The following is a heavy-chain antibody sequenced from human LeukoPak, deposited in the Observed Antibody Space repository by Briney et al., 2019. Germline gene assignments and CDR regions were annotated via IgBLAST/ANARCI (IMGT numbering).Heavy chain of an antibody. J-gene: IGHJ4*02. CDR2: IYYSGST. CDR3: ARMSGGGYFDY. V-gene: IGHV4-59*01. CDR1: GGSISSYY. D-gene: IGHD6-19*01. Sequence: SETLSLTCTVSGGSISSYYWSWVRQPPGKGLEWIGYIYYSGSTNYNPSLKSRVTISVDTSNNQFSLKLSSVTAADTAVYYCARMSGGGYFDYWGQGTLVTVSS.